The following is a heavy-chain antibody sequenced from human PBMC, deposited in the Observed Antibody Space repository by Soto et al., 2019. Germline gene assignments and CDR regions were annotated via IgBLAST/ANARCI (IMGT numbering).Heavy chain of an antibody. CDR1: GGTFSTYT. V-gene: IGHV1-69*04. Sequence: SVKVSCKASGGTFSTYTIAWVRQAPGLGLEWMGRIIFILGVANYAEKFQGRVTITADKSTRTAYMELSSLTSEDTAVYYCARDRAAAGYYFDYWGQGTQVTVSS. J-gene: IGHJ4*02. D-gene: IGHD6-13*01. CDR2: IIFILGVA. CDR3: ARDRAAAGYYFDY.